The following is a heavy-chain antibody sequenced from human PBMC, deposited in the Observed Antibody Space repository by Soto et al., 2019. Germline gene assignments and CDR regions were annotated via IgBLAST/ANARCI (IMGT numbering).Heavy chain of an antibody. D-gene: IGHD3-9*01. CDR3: ARVGIFTIYGCMDV. CDR2: IYYSGST. CDR1: GDSIRSGNHY. Sequence: SETLSVSCTVSGDSIRSGNHYWSWIRQPPGKGLEWIGYIYYSGSTYYSPSLKSRVTISVDTSKNQFSLKLNSVTAADTAVYYCARVGIFTIYGCMDVWGQVTTGTVSS. J-gene: IGHJ6*02. V-gene: IGHV4-30-4*01.